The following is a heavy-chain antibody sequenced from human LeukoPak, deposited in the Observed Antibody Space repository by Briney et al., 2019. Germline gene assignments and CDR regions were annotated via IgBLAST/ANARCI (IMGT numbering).Heavy chain of an antibody. D-gene: IGHD1-1*01. V-gene: IGHV3-53*01. CDR3: ARGQNVPA. J-gene: IGHJ4*02. CDR1: GFSVSNNY. CDR2: IYSGGST. Sequence: GGSLRLSCAASGFSVSNNYMNWVRQAPGKGLEWVSVIYSGGSTYYADSVKGRFTISRDNSKNTLYLQMNSLRAEDTAVYYCARGQNVPAWGQGTLVTISS.